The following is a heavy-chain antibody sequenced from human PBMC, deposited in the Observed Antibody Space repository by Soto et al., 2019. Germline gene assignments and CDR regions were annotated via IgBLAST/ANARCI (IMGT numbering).Heavy chain of an antibody. J-gene: IGHJ4*02. Sequence: QITLKESRPTLVKPTQTLTLTCSISGVSLRTTGLGVGWIRQPPGKALEWLALIYWDDDKRYSPSLETSLTITKDTSKYQVVLTMTNKDPVDTATYLCAHSLAPRLFDSWGQGILVTGSS. CDR3: AHSLAPRLFDS. CDR2: IYWDDDK. V-gene: IGHV2-5*02. CDR1: GVSLRTTGLG.